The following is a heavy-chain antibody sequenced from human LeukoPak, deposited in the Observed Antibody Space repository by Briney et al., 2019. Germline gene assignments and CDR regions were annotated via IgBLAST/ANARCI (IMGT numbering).Heavy chain of an antibody. CDR1: GYTFTGYY. CDR2: INPNSGGT. V-gene: IGHV1-2*02. Sequence: ASVKVSCTASGYTFTGYYMHWVRQAPGQGLEWMGWINPNSGGTNYAQTFQGRVTMTRDTSISTAYMELSRLRSDDTAVYYCARVPGAFDIWGQGTMVTVSS. CDR3: ARVPGAFDI. J-gene: IGHJ3*02.